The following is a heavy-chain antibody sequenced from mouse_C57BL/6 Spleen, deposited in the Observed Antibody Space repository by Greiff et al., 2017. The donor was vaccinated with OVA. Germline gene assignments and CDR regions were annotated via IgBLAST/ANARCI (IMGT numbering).Heavy chain of an antibody. CDR2: ISSGSSTI. CDR1: G. V-gene: IGHV5-17*01. Sequence: EVHLVESGGGLVKPGGSLKLSCAASGMHWVRQAPEKGLEWVAYISSGSSTIYYADTVKGRFTISRDNAKNTLFLQMTSLRSEDTAMYYCARRSIYYGNSYYAMDYWGQGTSVTVSS. D-gene: IGHD2-1*01. J-gene: IGHJ4*01. CDR3: ARRSIYYGNSYYAMDY.